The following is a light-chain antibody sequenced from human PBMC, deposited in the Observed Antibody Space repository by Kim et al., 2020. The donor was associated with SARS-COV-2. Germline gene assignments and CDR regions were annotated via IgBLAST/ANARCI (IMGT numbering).Light chain of an antibody. V-gene: IGLV6-57*02. J-gene: IGLJ3*02. CDR2: EDS. Sequence: LTQPQSVSESPGKTVTISCTGSSGSIANNFVQWYQQRPGSPPIIVIYEDSQRPSGVPDRFSGSIDSSSNSASLTISGLQTEDEADYYCQSHDSSSPHSWVFGGGTQLTVL. CDR3: QSHDSSSPHSWV. CDR1: SGSIANNF.